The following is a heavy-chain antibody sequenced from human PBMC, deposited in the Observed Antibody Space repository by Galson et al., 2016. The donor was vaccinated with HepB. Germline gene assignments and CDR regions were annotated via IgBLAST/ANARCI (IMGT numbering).Heavy chain of an antibody. Sequence: SLRLSCAASGFTFTSYAMHWVRQAPGKGLEWVALISFDGSNTYYTDSVKGRFTVSRDNPKNTLFLQMNSLRAEETAVYYCARDTLVGAWDGLDVWGQGTTVTVSS. CDR2: ISFDGSNT. CDR3: ARDTLVGAWDGLDV. V-gene: IGHV3-30*12. CDR1: GFTFTSYA. J-gene: IGHJ6*02. D-gene: IGHD1-26*01.